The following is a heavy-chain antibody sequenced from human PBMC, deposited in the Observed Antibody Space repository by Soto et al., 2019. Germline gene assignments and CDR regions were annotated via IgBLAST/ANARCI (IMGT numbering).Heavy chain of an antibody. D-gene: IGHD1-26*01. V-gene: IGHV6-1*01. CDR2: TYYRSKWYN. Sequence: SQTLSHTCAISGDSVSSNSAAWNWIRQSPSRGLEWLGRTYYRSKWYNDYAVSVKSRITINPDTSKNQFSLQLNSVTPEDTAVYYCARDIGSYEGSYYYYGMDVWGQATTVTV. CDR1: GDSVSSNSAA. CDR3: ARDIGSYEGSYYYYGMDV. J-gene: IGHJ6*02.